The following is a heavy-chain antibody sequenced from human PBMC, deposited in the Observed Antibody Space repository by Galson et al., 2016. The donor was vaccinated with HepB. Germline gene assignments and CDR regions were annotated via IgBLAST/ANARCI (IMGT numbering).Heavy chain of an antibody. CDR3: ARLDYYDTLDHY. J-gene: IGHJ4*02. CDR2: IDPSDSYA. Sequence: QSGAEVKKPGESLRISCKGSGYSFTHYSITWVRQMPGKGLEWMGRIDPSDSYAYYSPSFQGHVTISVDKSISTAYLQWSSLKASDTAMYYCARLDYYDTLDHYWGQGTLVTVSS. D-gene: IGHD3-22*01. CDR1: GYSFTHYS. V-gene: IGHV5-10-1*01.